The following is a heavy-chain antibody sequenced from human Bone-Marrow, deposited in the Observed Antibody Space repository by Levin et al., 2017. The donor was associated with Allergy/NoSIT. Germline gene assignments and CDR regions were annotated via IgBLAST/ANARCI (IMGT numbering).Heavy chain of an antibody. D-gene: IGHD3-3*01. CDR1: GYTFTDYY. CDR3: ARAVMDDFWSAYYTLNSASWFDP. Sequence: AASVKVSCKTFGYTFTDYYIHWVRQAPGQGLEWMGRINPNSGGTNYAQKFQGRVTMTRDTSITTAYMDLSSLRSADTAVYYCARAVMDDFWSAYYTLNSASWFDPWGQGTLVTVSS. V-gene: IGHV1-2*06. J-gene: IGHJ5*02. CDR2: INPNSGGT.